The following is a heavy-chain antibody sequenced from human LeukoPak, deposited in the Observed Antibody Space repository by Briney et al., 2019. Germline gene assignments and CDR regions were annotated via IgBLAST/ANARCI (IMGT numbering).Heavy chain of an antibody. D-gene: IGHD3-22*01. CDR2: ISYDGSNK. CDR3: AKDRSSNYYDSSGYPDY. CDR1: GFTFSSYG. Sequence: GRSLGLSCSASGFTFSSYGMHWVRQAPGKGREGGAVISYDGSNKYYADSVKGRFTIARDNSKNTLYLQMNSLRAEETPVYYCAKDRSSNYYDSSGYPDYWGQGTLVTVSS. J-gene: IGHJ4*02. V-gene: IGHV3-30*18.